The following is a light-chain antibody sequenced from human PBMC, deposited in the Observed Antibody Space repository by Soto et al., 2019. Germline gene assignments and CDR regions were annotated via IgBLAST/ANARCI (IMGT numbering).Light chain of an antibody. J-gene: IGKJ3*01. CDR1: QSVSSN. Sequence: EIVMTQSPATLSVSPGERATLSCRASQSVSSNLAWYQQKPGQAPRLLIYGASTRATGIPARFSGSGSGTEFTLTTSSRQSEDFAVYYCQQYNNWPPITFGRGTKVDIK. CDR3: QQYNNWPPIT. CDR2: GAS. V-gene: IGKV3-15*01.